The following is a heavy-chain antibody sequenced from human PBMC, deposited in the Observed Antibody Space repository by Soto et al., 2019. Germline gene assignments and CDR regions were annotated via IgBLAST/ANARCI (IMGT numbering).Heavy chain of an antibody. J-gene: IGHJ1*01. CDR2: ISTYNGNT. V-gene: IGHV1-18*01. CDR1: GYIFTSHG. D-gene: IGHD6-19*01. CDR3: ARDNGQWLVSD. Sequence: QVQLVQSGAEVKKPGASVKVSCKASGYIFTSHGISWVRQAPGQGLEWMGRISTYNGNTKTAQKLQGRVTMTTDPSPSTAYMESRSLRPDDTAVYYCARDNGQWLVSDGGQGTLVTVSS.